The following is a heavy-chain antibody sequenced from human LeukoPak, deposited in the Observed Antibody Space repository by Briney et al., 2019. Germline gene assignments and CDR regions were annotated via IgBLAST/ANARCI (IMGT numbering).Heavy chain of an antibody. D-gene: IGHD3-3*01. CDR1: GFTFSSYG. CDR2: IQYDGSNK. Sequence: PGGSLRLSCAASGFTFSSYGMHWVRQAPGKGLEWVAFIQYDGSNKYHADSVKGRFTISRDNSKNTLYLQMNSLRAEDTALYYCATSYYDFWSGLDYWGQGTLVTVSS. V-gene: IGHV3-30*02. J-gene: IGHJ4*02. CDR3: ATSYYDFWSGLDY.